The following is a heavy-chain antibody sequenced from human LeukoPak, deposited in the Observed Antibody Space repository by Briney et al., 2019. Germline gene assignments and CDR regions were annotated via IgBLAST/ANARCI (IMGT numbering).Heavy chain of an antibody. CDR2: INPNSGGT. Sequence: ASVKVSCKASGYTFTGYYMHWVRQAPGQGLEWMGWINPNSGGTNYAQKFQGRVTMTRDTSISTAYMELSRLRSDDTAVYYCVKRGDYYDSSGYYYFGIDYWGQGTLVTVSS. CDR1: GYTFTGYY. CDR3: VKRGDYYDSSGYYYFGIDY. J-gene: IGHJ4*02. D-gene: IGHD3-22*01. V-gene: IGHV1-2*02.